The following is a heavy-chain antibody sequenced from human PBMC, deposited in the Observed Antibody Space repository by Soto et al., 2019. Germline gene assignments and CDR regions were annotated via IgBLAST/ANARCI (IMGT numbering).Heavy chain of an antibody. Sequence: ASVKVSFKASGYTFTSYDIRWVRQAPGQGLERMGWISAYNGNTNYAQKLQDRVTMTTDTSTSTAYMELRSLRSDDTAVYYCAREGGTMGAGWFDPWGQGTLVTVSS. CDR3: AREGGTMGAGWFDP. J-gene: IGHJ5*02. CDR1: GYTFTSYD. V-gene: IGHV1-18*01. D-gene: IGHD3-10*01. CDR2: ISAYNGNT.